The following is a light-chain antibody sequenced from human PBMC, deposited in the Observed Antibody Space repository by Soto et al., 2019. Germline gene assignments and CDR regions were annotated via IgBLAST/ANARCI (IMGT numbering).Light chain of an antibody. CDR3: QQYGASPWT. CDR2: GAS. Sequence: EVVMTQSPAILSVSPGERATLSCRASQSVGINVAWYQQKPGQAPRLLIYGASTRATGSPDRFSACGSGTDFSLIIGRLEPEDLAVYICQQYGASPWTVGQGTKVEIK. V-gene: IGKV3-15*01. CDR1: QSVGIN. J-gene: IGKJ1*01.